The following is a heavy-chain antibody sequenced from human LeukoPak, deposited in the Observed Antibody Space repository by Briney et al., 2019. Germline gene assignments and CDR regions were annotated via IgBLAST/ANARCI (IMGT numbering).Heavy chain of an antibody. CDR1: GFTFSSYA. CDR2: ISYDGSNK. J-gene: IGHJ4*02. V-gene: IGHV3-30-3*01. D-gene: IGHD3-22*01. CDR3: ARDPSSGYSVDFLDY. Sequence: GRSLRLSCAASGFTFSSYAMHWVRQAPGKGLEWVAVISYDGSNKYYADSVKGRFTISRDNSKNTLYLQMNSLRAEDTAVYYCARDPSSGYSVDFLDYWGQGTLVTVSS.